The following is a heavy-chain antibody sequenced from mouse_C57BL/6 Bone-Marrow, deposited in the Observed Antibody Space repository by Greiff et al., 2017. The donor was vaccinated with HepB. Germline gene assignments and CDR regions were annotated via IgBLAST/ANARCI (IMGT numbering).Heavy chain of an antibody. CDR1: GFTFSSYG. J-gene: IGHJ3*01. V-gene: IGHV5-6*01. Sequence: ESGGDLVKPGGSLKLSCAASGFTFSSYGMSWVRQTPDKRLEWVATISSGGSYTYYPDSVKGRFNISRDNAKNTLYLQMSSLKSEDTAMYYCARQGSAWLAYWGQGTLVTVSA. CDR2: ISSGGSYT. CDR3: ARQGSAWLAY.